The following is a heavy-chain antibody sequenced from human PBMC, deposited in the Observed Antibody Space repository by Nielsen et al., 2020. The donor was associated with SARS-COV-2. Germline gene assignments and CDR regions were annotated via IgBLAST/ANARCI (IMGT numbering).Heavy chain of an antibody. Sequence: ASVKVSCKASGYTSTNFHIHWVRQAPGQRLEWMGWINAGNGRTTYSQKFQDRLTITRDTSATTVYMELSSLRSEDTAVYYCARETFLWGQGTLVTVSS. CDR1: GYTSTNFH. J-gene: IGHJ4*02. CDR2: INAGNGRT. CDR3: ARETFL. V-gene: IGHV1-3*01.